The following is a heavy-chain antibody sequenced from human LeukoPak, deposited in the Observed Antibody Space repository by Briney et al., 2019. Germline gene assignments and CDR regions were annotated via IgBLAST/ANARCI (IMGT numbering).Heavy chain of an antibody. D-gene: IGHD3-10*01. CDR2: IYYGGST. CDR3: ARCGGSGSYYKTDY. V-gene: IGHV4-39*07. Sequence: PSETLSLTCTVSGGSISSSSYYWGWIRQPPGKGLEWIGSIYYGGSTYYNPSLKSRVTISVDTSKNQFSLKLSSVTAADTAVYYCARCGGSGSYYKTDYWGQGTLVTVSS. J-gene: IGHJ4*02. CDR1: GGSISSSSYY.